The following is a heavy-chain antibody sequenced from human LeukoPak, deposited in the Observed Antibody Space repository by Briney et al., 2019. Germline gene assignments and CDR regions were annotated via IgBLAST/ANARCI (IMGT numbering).Heavy chain of an antibody. J-gene: IGHJ4*02. CDR1: GFTFSSYA. CDR2: ISGSGASA. CDR3: AKGYSRTTASYFDY. V-gene: IGHV3-23*01. D-gene: IGHD3-10*01. Sequence: PGGSLRLSCAASGFTFSSYAMSWVRQAPGKGLEWVSPISGSGASAHYADSVKGRFTTSRDNSKNTLYLQMNSLTAEDTAVYYCAKGYSRTTASYFDYWGQGILVTVFS.